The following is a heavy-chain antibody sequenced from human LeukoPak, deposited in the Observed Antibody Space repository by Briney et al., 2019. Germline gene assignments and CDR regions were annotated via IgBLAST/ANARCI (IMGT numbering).Heavy chain of an antibody. CDR2: IYTSGST. Sequence: PSETLSLTCTVSGGSISSYYWSWIRQPPGKGLEWIGRIYTSGSTNYNTSLKSRVTISVDTSKNQFSLKLSSVTAADTAVYYCARETYYYDSSGYFPYYYYYYMDVWGKGTTVTVSS. CDR3: ARETYYYDSSGYFPYYYYYYMDV. J-gene: IGHJ6*03. CDR1: GGSISSYY. V-gene: IGHV4-4*08. D-gene: IGHD3-22*01.